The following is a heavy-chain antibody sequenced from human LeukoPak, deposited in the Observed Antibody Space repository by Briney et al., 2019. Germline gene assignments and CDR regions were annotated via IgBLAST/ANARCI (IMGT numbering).Heavy chain of an antibody. J-gene: IGHJ4*02. CDR3: ARAVAARPNFDY. Sequence: RASVKVSCKASGYTFTGYYMRWVRQAPGQGLERMGWINPNSGGTNYAQKFQGRVTMTRDTSISTAYMELSRLRSDDTAVYYCARAVAARPNFDYWGQGTLVTVSS. D-gene: IGHD6-6*01. CDR1: GYTFTGYY. V-gene: IGHV1-2*02. CDR2: INPNSGGT.